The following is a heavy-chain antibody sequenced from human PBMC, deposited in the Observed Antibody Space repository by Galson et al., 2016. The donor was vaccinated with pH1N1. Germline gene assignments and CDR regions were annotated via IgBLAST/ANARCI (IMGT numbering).Heavy chain of an antibody. CDR2: IDWDDDK. D-gene: IGHD4-17*01. Sequence: PALVKPTQTLTLTCTFSGFSLSTSGMCVSWIRQPPGKALEWLALIDWDDDKYSSTSLKTRLTIPKDTSKNQVVLTMTNMDPVDTATYYCDRMTYGDYSNWFDPWGQGTLVTVSS. J-gene: IGHJ5*02. CDR3: DRMTYGDYSNWFDP. CDR1: GFSLSTSGMC. V-gene: IGHV2-70*01.